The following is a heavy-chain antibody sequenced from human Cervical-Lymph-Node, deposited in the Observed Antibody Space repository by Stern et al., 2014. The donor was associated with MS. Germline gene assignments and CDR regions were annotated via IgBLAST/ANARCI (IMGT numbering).Heavy chain of an antibody. J-gene: IGHJ6*02. CDR1: GGSISSYY. CDR2: IYSSGGT. CDR3: ARDNGSPSYGMDV. V-gene: IGHV4-59*01. Sequence: VQLQESGPGLVKPSETLSITCTVSGGSISSYYWSWIRQLPGKGLEWIGYIYSSGGTNYNPSLKSRVTMSVDTSKNQFSLKLSSVTAADTAVYYCARDNGSPSYGMDVWGQGTTVTVSS. D-gene: IGHD1-14*01.